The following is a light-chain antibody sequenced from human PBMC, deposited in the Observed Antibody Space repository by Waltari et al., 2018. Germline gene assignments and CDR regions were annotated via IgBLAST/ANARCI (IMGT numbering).Light chain of an antibody. V-gene: IGKV1-9*01. CDR3: QQLNSYPA. CDR2: AAS. CDR1: QGISSY. J-gene: IGKJ4*01. Sequence: ESKGTQSQSFLSASVGDRVIITCRASQGISSYLAWYQQKPGKAPKLLIYAASTFQSGVPSRFSGSGSGTEFTLTISSLQPEDFATYYCQQLNSYPAFGGGTKVEIK.